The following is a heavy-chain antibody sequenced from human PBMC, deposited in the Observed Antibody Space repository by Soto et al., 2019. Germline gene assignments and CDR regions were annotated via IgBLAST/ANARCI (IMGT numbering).Heavy chain of an antibody. CDR3: ARDRDRHSSGLPSVDP. Sequence: SETLSLTCTVSGYSISSGSYWAWLRPPPVKGPEWIASIYHGVTTFYNPSLKSRITISVDTSNNQFSLKLTAVTAADTAVYYCARDRDRHSSGLPSVDPWGQGILVTVSS. CDR1: GYSISSGSY. V-gene: IGHV4-38-2*02. CDR2: IYHGVTT. J-gene: IGHJ5*02. D-gene: IGHD3-22*01.